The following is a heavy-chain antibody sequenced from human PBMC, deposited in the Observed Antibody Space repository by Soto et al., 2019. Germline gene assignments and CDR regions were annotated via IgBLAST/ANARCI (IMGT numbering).Heavy chain of an antibody. CDR2: ISYDGSNK. V-gene: IGHV3-30-3*01. CDR3: ARDGFDSSSQYYYYGMDV. Sequence: QVQLVESGGGVVQSGRSLRLSCAASGFTFSSYAMHWVRQAPGKGLEWVAVISYDGSNKYYADSVKGRFTISRDNSKNTLYLQMNSLRAEDTAVYYCARDGFDSSSQYYYYGMDVWGQGTTVTVSS. CDR1: GFTFSSYA. J-gene: IGHJ6*02. D-gene: IGHD6-6*01.